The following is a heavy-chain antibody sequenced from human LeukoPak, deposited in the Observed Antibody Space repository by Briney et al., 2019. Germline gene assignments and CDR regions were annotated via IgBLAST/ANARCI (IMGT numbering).Heavy chain of an antibody. CDR3: AKVGDGYNLDY. D-gene: IGHD5-24*01. CDR2: ISGSGGST. Sequence: PGGSLRLSCAASGFTYSNYAMNWVRQAPGKGLEWVSAISGSGGSTYYADSVKGRFTISRDNSKNTLYLQMNSLRAEDTAVYYCAKVGDGYNLDYWGQGTLVTVSS. CDR1: GFTYSNYA. J-gene: IGHJ4*02. V-gene: IGHV3-23*01.